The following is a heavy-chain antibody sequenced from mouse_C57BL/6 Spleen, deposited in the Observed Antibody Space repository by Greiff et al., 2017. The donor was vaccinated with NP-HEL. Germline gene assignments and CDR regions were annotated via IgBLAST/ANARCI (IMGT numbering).Heavy chain of an antibody. Sequence: EVQLVESGGGLVKPGGSLKLSCAASGFTFSDYGMHWVRQAPEKGLEWVAYISSGSSTIYYADTVKGRFPISRDNATNTLFLQMTSLRSEDTAMYYCARSGSSLYFDYWGQGTTLTVSS. V-gene: IGHV5-17*01. CDR2: ISSGSSTI. D-gene: IGHD1-1*01. CDR3: ARSGSSLYFDY. J-gene: IGHJ2*01. CDR1: GFTFSDYG.